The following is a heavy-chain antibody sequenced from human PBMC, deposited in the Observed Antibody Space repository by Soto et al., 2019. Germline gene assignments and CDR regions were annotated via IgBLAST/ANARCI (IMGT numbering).Heavy chain of an antibody. CDR3: VKQAHGLDGVAFDY. CDR2: VSTSGRST. D-gene: IGHD2-15*01. Sequence: GGSLRLSCSASGFIFSESTIYWVRQVPGKGLEAISAVSTSGRSTYYADSVKDRLTISRDNSKNTLFLQMGSLRPEDTAIYYCVKQAHGLDGVAFDYWGQGTQVTVSS. V-gene: IGHV3-64D*06. J-gene: IGHJ4*02. CDR1: GFIFSEST.